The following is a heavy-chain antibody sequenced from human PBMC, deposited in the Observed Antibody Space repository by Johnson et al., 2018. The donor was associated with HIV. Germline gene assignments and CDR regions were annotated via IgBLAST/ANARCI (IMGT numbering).Heavy chain of an antibody. CDR2: ISSSGSTI. CDR3: ARDQWIELWRDAFDI. Sequence: VQLVESGGGLVKPGGSLRLSCAASGFTFSSYGMHWVRQAPGKGLEWVSYISSSGSTIFYADSVKGRFTISRDNAKNSLYLQMNSLRAEDTAVYYCARDQWIELWRDAFDIWGQGTMVTVSS. D-gene: IGHD5-18*01. CDR1: GFTFSSYG. J-gene: IGHJ3*02. V-gene: IGHV3-48*04.